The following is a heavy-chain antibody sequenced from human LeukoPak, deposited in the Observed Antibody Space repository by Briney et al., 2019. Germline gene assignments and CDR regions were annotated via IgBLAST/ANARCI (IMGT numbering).Heavy chain of an antibody. D-gene: IGHD1-26*01. V-gene: IGHV4-34*01. CDR2: INHSGST. J-gene: IGHJ4*02. CDR1: GGSFSGYY. Sequence: PSETLSLTCAVYGGSFSGYYWSWIRQPPGKGLEWIGEINHSGSTNYNPSLKSRVTISADTSKNQFSLKLSSVTAADTAVYYCARGASGSYPWPFDYWGQGTLVTVSS. CDR3: ARGASGSYPWPFDY.